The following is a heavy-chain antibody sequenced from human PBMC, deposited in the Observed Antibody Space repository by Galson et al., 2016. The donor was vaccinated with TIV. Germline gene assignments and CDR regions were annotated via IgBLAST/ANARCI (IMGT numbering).Heavy chain of an antibody. CDR3: AQAYYYDSVVYSFAS. Sequence: SVKVSCKASGYTFIGYYIHWVRQAPGQGLEWVGRINPNSGAANYAQNFQGGFTMTSDTSISTASRELSRLRSAETAVYYWAQAYYYDSVVYSFASWGQGTRVTVSS. D-gene: IGHD3-22*01. CDR1: GYTFIGYY. J-gene: IGHJ4*02. V-gene: IGHV1-2*06. CDR2: INPNSGAA.